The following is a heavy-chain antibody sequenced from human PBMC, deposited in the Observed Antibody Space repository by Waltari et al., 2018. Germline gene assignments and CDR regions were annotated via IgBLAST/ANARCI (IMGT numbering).Heavy chain of an antibody. D-gene: IGHD3-10*01. Sequence: QVQLVQSGAEVKKPGASVKVSCKASGYTFTSYAMHWVRQAPGQRLEWMGWINAGNGNTKYSQKFQGRVTITRDTSASTAYMELSSLRSEDTAVYYCARVGITMVQGVIPDYFDYWGQGTLVTVSS. CDR3: ARVGITMVQGVIPDYFDY. V-gene: IGHV1-3*01. CDR1: GYTFTSYA. J-gene: IGHJ4*02. CDR2: INAGNGNT.